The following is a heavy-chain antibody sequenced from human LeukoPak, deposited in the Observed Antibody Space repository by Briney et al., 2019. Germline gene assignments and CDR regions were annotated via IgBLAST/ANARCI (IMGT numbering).Heavy chain of an antibody. D-gene: IGHD3-9*01. V-gene: IGHV1-18*01. CDR2: ISAHSGNT. CDR3: ATQLRDFDGLSRGLVD. CDR1: NHTFSTYG. J-gene: IGHJ4*02. Sequence: GASVKVSCKATNHTFSTYGISWVRQAPGQGLEWMGWISAHSGNTIYAEKFQGRVTMTIDTFTSTTYMTLGSLRSDDTAVFYCATQLRDFDGLSRGLVDWGQGTLVTVSA.